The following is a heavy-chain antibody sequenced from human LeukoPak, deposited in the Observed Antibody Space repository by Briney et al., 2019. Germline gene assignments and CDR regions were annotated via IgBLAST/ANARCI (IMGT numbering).Heavy chain of an antibody. CDR1: GGSISSYY. J-gene: IGHJ4*02. D-gene: IGHD6-6*01. CDR3: ARWYSSSSAFDY. Sequence: SETLSLTCTVSGGSISSYYWSWIRQPAGKGLEWIGRIYTSGSTNYNPSLKSRVTMSVDTSKNQFSLKLSSVTAADTAAYYCARWYSSSSAFDYWGQGTLVTVSS. CDR2: IYTSGST. V-gene: IGHV4-4*07.